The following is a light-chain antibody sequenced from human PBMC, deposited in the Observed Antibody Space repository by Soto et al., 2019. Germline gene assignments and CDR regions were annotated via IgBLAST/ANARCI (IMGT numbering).Light chain of an antibody. CDR1: QDIAIY. Sequence: AIQLTQSPSSLSASVGDRVTITCRAGQDIAIYLAWYQQKPGEAPKLLIYDASTLESGVPSRFRGSGSGTEFLLTISSLQPDDFATYYCQHNKPYSTWTVGHGDQGG. CDR3: QHNKPYSTWT. J-gene: IGKJ1*01. CDR2: DAS. V-gene: IGKV1-13*02.